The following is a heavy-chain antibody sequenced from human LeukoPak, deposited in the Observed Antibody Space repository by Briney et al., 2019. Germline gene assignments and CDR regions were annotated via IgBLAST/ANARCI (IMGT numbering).Heavy chain of an antibody. CDR2: ISGSGGST. Sequence: GSLRLSCAASAFTFSSYAMSWVRQAPGKGLEWVSGISGSGGSTYYADSVKGRFTISRDNSKNTVYLQMNSLRAEDTAVYYCAKDRGYAYGAIDFWGQGTLVTVSS. J-gene: IGHJ4*02. CDR3: AKDRGYAYGAIDF. CDR1: AFTFSSYA. V-gene: IGHV3-23*01. D-gene: IGHD3-16*01.